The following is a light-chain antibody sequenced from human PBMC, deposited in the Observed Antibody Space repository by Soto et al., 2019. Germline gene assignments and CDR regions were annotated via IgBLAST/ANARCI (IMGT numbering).Light chain of an antibody. Sequence: EIVLTQSPGTLSLSPGERATLSCRASQSVSSSYLAWYQQKPGQAPRLLIYGASSKATGIPDRFSGSGSGTDFNLTIRRLEPEDFAVYYCQQYGSSPITFGQGTRLEIK. CDR2: GAS. CDR1: QSVSSSY. J-gene: IGKJ5*01. V-gene: IGKV3-20*01. CDR3: QQYGSSPIT.